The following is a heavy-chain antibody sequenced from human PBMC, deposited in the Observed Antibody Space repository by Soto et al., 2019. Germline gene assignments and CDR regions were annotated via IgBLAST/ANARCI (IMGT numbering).Heavy chain of an antibody. CDR2: ISGSGGST. CDR3: AKYGPYDYIWGSYRFDAFDI. J-gene: IGHJ3*02. Sequence: GGSLRLSCAASGFTFSSYAMSWVRQAPGKGLEWVSAISGSGGSTYYADSVKGRFTISRDNSKNTLYLQMNSLRAEDTAVYYCAKYGPYDYIWGSYRFDAFDIWGQGTMVTVSS. CDR1: GFTFSSYA. D-gene: IGHD3-16*02. V-gene: IGHV3-23*01.